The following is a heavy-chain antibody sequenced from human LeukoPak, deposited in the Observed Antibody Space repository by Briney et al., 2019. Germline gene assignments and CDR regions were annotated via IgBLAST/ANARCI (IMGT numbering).Heavy chain of an antibody. D-gene: IGHD6-19*01. CDR2: ISAYNGNT. J-gene: IGHJ4*02. V-gene: IGHV1-18*01. CDR1: GYTFTSYG. Sequence: GASVKVSCKASGYTFTSYGISWVRQAPGQGLEWMGWISAYNGNTNYAQKLQGRVTMTEDTSTDTAYMELSSLRSEDTAVYYCATEGSSGFLSFDYWGQGTLVTVSS. CDR3: ATEGSSGFLSFDY.